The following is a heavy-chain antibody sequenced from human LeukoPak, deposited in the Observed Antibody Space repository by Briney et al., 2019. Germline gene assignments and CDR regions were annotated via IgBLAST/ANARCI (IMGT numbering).Heavy chain of an antibody. V-gene: IGHV4-30-2*01. D-gene: IGHD6-6*01. J-gene: IGHJ6*03. CDR1: GGSISIGGYY. CDR2: IYHSGST. Sequence: PSETLSLTCTVSGGSISIGGYYWSWTRQPPGKGLEWIGYIYHSGSTYYNPSLKSRVTISVDTSKNQFSLKLSSVTAADTAVYYCARDIIAARGYYYYMDVWGKGTTVTVSS. CDR3: ARDIIAARGYYYYMDV.